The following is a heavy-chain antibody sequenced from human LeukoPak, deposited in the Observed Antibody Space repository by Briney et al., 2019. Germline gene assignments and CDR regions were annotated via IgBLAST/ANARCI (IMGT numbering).Heavy chain of an antibody. CDR2: INPNSGGT. CDR3: ATDYGGTNFDY. Sequence: ASVKVSCKASGYTFTGYYMHWVRQAPGQGLEWMGWINPNSGGTNYARKFQGRVTMTRDTSISTAYMELSRLRSDDTAVYYCATDYGGTNFDYWGQGTLVTVSS. V-gene: IGHV1-2*02. CDR1: GYTFTGYY. D-gene: IGHD4-23*01. J-gene: IGHJ4*02.